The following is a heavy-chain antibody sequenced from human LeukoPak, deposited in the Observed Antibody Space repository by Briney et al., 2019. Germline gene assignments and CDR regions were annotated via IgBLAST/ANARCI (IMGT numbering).Heavy chain of an antibody. J-gene: IGHJ6*03. CDR1: GGSISSGSYY. CDR3: ARERITMVRGVIVGSYYYYYYMDV. CDR2: IYTSGST. D-gene: IGHD3-10*01. Sequence: SETLSLTCTVSGGSISSGSYYWSWIRQPAGKGLEWIGRIYTSGSTNYNPSLKSRVTISVDTSKNQFSLKLSSVTAADTAVYYCARERITMVRGVIVGSYYYYYYMDVWGKGTTVTISS. V-gene: IGHV4-61*02.